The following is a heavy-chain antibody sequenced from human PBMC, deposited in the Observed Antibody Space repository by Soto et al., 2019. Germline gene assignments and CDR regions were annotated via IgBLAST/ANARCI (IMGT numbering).Heavy chain of an antibody. CDR3: ARARYGDYDFYHGMDV. Sequence: QVQLVQSGAEVKKPGSSVKVSCKASAVTFSSYAISWVRQAPGQGLEWMGGIIPIFGTANYAQKVQDRGTITADESTRTAYIELRSLRSEYTAVDYCARARYGDYDFYHGMDVWGQGTTVTVSS. CDR2: IIPIFGTA. V-gene: IGHV1-69*12. CDR1: AVTFSSYA. D-gene: IGHD4-17*01. J-gene: IGHJ6*02.